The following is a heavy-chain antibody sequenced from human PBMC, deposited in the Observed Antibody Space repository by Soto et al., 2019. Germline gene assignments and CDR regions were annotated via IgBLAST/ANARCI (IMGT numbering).Heavy chain of an antibody. Sequence: EVQLVESGGGLVQPGGSLRLSCAASGFAFSSYWMHWVRQAPGKGLVWVSRIDSDGSTRTYADSVKGRLTISRDNAKSTLYVQMNSQSAEDTGVYYCARDLGYDTTPYWGRGTLVIVSS. V-gene: IGHV3-74*01. CDR2: IDSDGSTR. D-gene: IGHD3-9*01. CDR1: GFAFSSYW. J-gene: IGHJ4*02. CDR3: ARDLGYDTTPY.